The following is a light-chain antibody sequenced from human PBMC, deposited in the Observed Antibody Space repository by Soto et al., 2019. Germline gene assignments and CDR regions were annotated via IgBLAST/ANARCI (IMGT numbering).Light chain of an antibody. CDR2: AAS. J-gene: IGKJ4*02. Sequence: DLQMTQSPSSLYASVGDRVTITCRASQTISRNLNWYQQKPGTAPDLLIFAASNLQSGVPSRFSGSGSGADFTLTISSLQPEYFATYYCQQGHSAPLTFGGGTKVEIK. CDR3: QQGHSAPLT. CDR1: QTISRN. V-gene: IGKV1-39*01.